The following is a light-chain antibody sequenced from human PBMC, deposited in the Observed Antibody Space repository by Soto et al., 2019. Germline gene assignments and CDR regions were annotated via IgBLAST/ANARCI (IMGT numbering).Light chain of an antibody. Sequence: EIVMTQSPATLSVSPGERATLSCRASQSVSSNLARYQQKPGQAPRLLIYGASTRATGIPARFSGSGSGTEFTLTISSLQSEDFAVYYCQQYNNWPPLMCTFGQGTKLEI. CDR1: QSVSSN. J-gene: IGKJ2*02. V-gene: IGKV3D-15*01. CDR3: QQYNNWPPLMCT. CDR2: GAS.